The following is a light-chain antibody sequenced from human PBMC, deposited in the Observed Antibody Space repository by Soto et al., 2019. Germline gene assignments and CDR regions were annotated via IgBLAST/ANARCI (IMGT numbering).Light chain of an antibody. Sequence: DIVLTQTPLSSPVTLGQPASISCRSSQSLVHSDGNTYLSWFHQRPGQPPRLLIDKVSNRFSGVPDRFRGSEAGTDFTLKISRVEAEDVGIYFCMQATQYRPYTFGQGTKLEIK. CDR1: QSLVHSDGNTY. CDR2: KVS. J-gene: IGKJ2*01. CDR3: MQATQYRPYT. V-gene: IGKV2-24*01.